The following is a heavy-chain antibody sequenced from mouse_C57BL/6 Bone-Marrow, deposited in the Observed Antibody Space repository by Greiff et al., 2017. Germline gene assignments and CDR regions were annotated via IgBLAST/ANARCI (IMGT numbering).Heavy chain of an antibody. V-gene: IGHV1-64*01. CDR1: GYTFTNYW. J-gene: IGHJ4*01. Sequence: QVQLQQPGAELVKPGASVKLSCKASGYTFTNYWMHWVKQRPGQGLEWIGMMHPKGGSPDYNEKFKSEATLSVDKSSRTAYMELSSLTSEDSAVYYCAKSYDYDDYTMDYCGQGTSVTVS. CDR2: MHPKGGSP. D-gene: IGHD2-4*01. CDR3: AKSYDYDDYTMDY.